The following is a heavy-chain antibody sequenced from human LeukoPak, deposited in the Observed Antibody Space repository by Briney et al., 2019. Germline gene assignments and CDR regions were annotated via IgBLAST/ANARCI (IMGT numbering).Heavy chain of an antibody. CDR1: GFTFSSYA. V-gene: IGHV3-23*01. J-gene: IGHJ4*02. CDR2: INGSGGGT. CDR3: AKEGQVRYFDWSPYYFDY. Sequence: GGSLRLSCAPSGFTFSSYAMSWVRQAPGKGLEWVSAINGSGGGTYYADSVKGRFTISRDNSKNTLYLQMNSLRAEDTAVYYCAKEGQVRYFDWSPYYFDYWGQGPLVTVSS. D-gene: IGHD3-9*01.